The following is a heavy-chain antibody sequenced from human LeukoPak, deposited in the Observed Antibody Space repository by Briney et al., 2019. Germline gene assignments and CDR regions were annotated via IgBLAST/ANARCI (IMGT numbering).Heavy chain of an antibody. CDR1: GFTFSSYA. Sequence: HPGGSLRLSCAASGFTFSSYAMHWVRQAPGKGLEYVSAISSNGGSTYYANSVKGRFTISRDNSKNTLYLQMGSLRAEDMAVYYCARDTGYGAFDIWGQGTMVTVSS. D-gene: IGHD5-12*01. CDR3: ARDTGYGAFDI. CDR2: ISSNGGST. J-gene: IGHJ3*02. V-gene: IGHV3-64*01.